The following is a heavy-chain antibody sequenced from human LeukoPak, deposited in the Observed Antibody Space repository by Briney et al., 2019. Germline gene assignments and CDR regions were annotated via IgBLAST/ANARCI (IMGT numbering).Heavy chain of an antibody. V-gene: IGHV1-2*02. CDR2: INPNSGGT. CDR3: ARSYYDFWSGYYSDYYYMDV. D-gene: IGHD3-3*01. CDR1: GYTFTGYY. J-gene: IGHJ6*03. Sequence: ASVKVSCKASGYTFTGYYMHWVRQAPGQGLEWMGWINPNSGGTNYAQKFQGRVTMTRDTSISTAYIELSRLRSDDTAVYYCARSYYDFWSGYYSDYYYMDVWGKGTTVTVSS.